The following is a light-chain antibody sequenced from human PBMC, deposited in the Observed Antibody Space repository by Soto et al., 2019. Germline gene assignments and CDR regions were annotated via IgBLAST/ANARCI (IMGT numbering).Light chain of an antibody. CDR2: GAS. V-gene: IGKV3-20*01. J-gene: IGKJ3*01. CDR1: QSVSSSY. Sequence: EIVLTQSPGTLSLSPGERATLSCRASQSVSSSYLAWYQQKPGQAPRPLIYGASSRATGIPDRFSGSGSGTYFTITISRLGPEDSAVYYCQQYGSSPTFGPGTKVDIK. CDR3: QQYGSSPT.